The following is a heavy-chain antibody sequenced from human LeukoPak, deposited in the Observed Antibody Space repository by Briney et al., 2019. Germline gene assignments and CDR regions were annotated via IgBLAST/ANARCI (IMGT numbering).Heavy chain of an antibody. CDR2: IYYSGST. CDR3: ARDGELMVRGAELNYYYYYMDV. V-gene: IGHV4-39*07. D-gene: IGHD3-10*01. Sequence: SQTLSLTCTVSGASITSGSYYWGWIRQPPGKGLEWIGSIYYSGSTYYNPSLKSRVTISVDTSKNQFSLKLSSVTAADTAVYYCARDGELMVRGAELNYYYYYMDVWGKGTTVTISS. J-gene: IGHJ6*03. CDR1: GASITSGSYY.